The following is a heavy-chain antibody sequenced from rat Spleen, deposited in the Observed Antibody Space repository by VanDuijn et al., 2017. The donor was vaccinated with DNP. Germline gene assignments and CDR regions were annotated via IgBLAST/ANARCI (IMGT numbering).Heavy chain of an antibody. J-gene: IGHJ2*01. CDR3: VRWNSGHFDY. Sequence: EVQLVESGGDLVQPGRSLKLSCVASGFTFSDYYMACVRQAPTKGLEWVSYIGSAAYAPYYGDSVKGRFTISRDNAKSTLYLQMNSLRSEDMATYYCVRWNSGHFDYWGQGVMVTVSS. V-gene: IGHV5-22*01. CDR1: GFTFSDYY. D-gene: IGHD4-3*01. CDR2: IGSAAYAP.